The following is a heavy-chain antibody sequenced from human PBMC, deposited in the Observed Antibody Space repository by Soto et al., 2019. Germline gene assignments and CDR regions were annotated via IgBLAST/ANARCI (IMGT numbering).Heavy chain of an antibody. J-gene: IGHJ5*02. Sequence: ASVKVSCKASGYTFTGYYMHWVRQAPGQGLEWMGWINPNSGGTNYAQKFQGWVTMTRDTSISTAYMELSRLRSDDTAVYYCARDGKSAYSSSSSMFDPWGQGTLVTVSS. CDR2: INPNSGGT. V-gene: IGHV1-2*04. CDR3: ARDGKSAYSSSSSMFDP. CDR1: GYTFTGYY. D-gene: IGHD6-13*01.